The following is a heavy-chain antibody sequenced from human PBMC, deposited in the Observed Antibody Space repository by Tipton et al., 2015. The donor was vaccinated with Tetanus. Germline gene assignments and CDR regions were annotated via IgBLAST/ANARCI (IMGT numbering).Heavy chain of an antibody. CDR3: ARAELRRGFSGYLYYDL. CDR1: GDSISRSY. Sequence: LRLSCTVSGDSISRSYWSWVRQLPGKGLEWIGCIYYSGTTYYNPSLRSRLSISVDTSKNQFSLSLASVTAADTAIYYCARAELRRGFSGYLYYDLWGRGILVTVSS. V-gene: IGHV4-31*03. D-gene: IGHD5-12*01. CDR2: IYYSGTT. J-gene: IGHJ2*01.